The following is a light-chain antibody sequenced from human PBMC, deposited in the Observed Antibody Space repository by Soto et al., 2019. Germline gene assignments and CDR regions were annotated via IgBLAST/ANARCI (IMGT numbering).Light chain of an antibody. V-gene: IGKV3-20*01. CDR2: GTS. CDR3: QQYGSSPFT. J-gene: IGKJ2*01. CDR1: QSVGSTY. Sequence: EIVLTQSPGTLSLSPGERATLSCRASQSVGSTYLAWYQQKPGQAPRLLIYGTSTRATGIPDRFSGSGSGTDFTLTISSLEPEAFAVYYCQQYGSSPFTFGQGANLEIK.